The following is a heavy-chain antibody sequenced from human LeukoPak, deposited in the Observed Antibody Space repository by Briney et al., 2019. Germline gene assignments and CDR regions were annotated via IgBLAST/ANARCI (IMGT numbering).Heavy chain of an antibody. J-gene: IGHJ4*02. CDR2: INPSGGST. CDR1: GYTFTSYY. CDR3: AKGGLYGSGSYAFDY. V-gene: IGHV1-46*01. Sequence: ASVKVCCKASGYTFTSYYMHWVRQAPGQGLEWMGIINPSGGSTSYAQKFQGRVTMTRDTSTSTVYMELSSLRSEDTAVYYCAKGGLYGSGSYAFDYWGQGTLVTVSS. D-gene: IGHD3-10*01.